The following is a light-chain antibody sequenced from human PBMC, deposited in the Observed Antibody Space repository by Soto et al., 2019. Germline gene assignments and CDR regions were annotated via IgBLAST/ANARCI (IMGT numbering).Light chain of an antibody. J-gene: IGKJ1*01. V-gene: IGKV2-24*01. CDR1: QSLVYSDGNTY. Sequence: DIVMTQTPLSSPVTLGQPASISCRSSQSLVYSDGNTYLSWLQQRPGQSPRLLIYQVSNRFSGVPDRFSGSGAGTDFTLKISRVEAEDVGIYYCVQFSHFPRTFGQGTKVEIK. CDR2: QVS. CDR3: VQFSHFPRT.